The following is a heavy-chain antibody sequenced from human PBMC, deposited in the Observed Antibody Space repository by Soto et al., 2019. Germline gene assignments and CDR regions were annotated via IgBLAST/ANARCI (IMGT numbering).Heavy chain of an antibody. J-gene: IGHJ4*02. Sequence: GESLKISCQGSGYSFPGYWVAWVRQMPGKGLEWMGVIYPGDSDTRYSPSFQGQVTISADKSISTAYLQWTSLKASDTAIYYCARRPGITGISDPFDYWGQGTLGTVS. CDR1: GYSFPGYW. V-gene: IGHV5-51*01. CDR2: IYPGDSDT. CDR3: ARRPGITGISDPFDY. D-gene: IGHD1-20*01.